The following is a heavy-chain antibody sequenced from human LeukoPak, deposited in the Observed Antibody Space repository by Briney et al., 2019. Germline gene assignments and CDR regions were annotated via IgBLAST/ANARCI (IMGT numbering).Heavy chain of an antibody. Sequence: PGGSLRLSCAASGFTFSSYSMNWVRQAPGKGLEWVSSISSSSSYIYYADSVKGRFTISRDNAKNSLYLQMNSLRAEDTAVYYCARDRWNQLWTIGDPEEYYFDYWGQGTLVTVSS. J-gene: IGHJ4*02. CDR3: ARDRWNQLWTIGDPEEYYFDY. CDR2: ISSSSSYI. D-gene: IGHD5-18*01. V-gene: IGHV3-21*01. CDR1: GFTFSSYS.